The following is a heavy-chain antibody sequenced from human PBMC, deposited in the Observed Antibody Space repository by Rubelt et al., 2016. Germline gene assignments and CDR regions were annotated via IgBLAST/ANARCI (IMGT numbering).Heavy chain of an antibody. CDR3: AKVLRPYSSSANYYYYYGMDV. V-gene: IGHV3-21*01. J-gene: IGHJ6*02. CDR2: ISSSSSYI. Sequence: SISSSSSYIYYADSVKGRFTISRDNSKNTLYLQMNSLRAEDTAVYYCAKVLRPYSSSANYYYYYGMDVWGQGTTVTVSS. D-gene: IGHD6-6*01.